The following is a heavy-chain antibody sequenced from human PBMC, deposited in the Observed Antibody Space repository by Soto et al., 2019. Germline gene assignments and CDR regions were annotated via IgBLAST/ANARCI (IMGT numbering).Heavy chain of an antibody. Sequence: EVQLLESGGGLVQPGGSLRLSCAASGFTFSSYAMSWVRQAPGKGLEWVSVISCRGDSTYYADSVKGRFTISRDNSTNTLYLQMNSLRAEDTAVYYCAKEGGSSWPYYYGIDVWGQGTTVTVSS. CDR2: ISCRGDST. J-gene: IGHJ6*02. CDR3: AKEGGSSWPYYYGIDV. D-gene: IGHD6-13*01. V-gene: IGHV3-23*01. CDR1: GFTFSSYA.